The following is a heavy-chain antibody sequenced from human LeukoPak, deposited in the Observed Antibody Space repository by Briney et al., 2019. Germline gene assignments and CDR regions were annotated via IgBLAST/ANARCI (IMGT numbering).Heavy chain of an antibody. CDR3: ATPGITAAVSGYFDY. Sequence: ASVKVSCKASGYTFTSYAMNWVRQAPGQGLEWMGWINTKTGNPTYAQGFTGRFVLSLDTSVSTAYLQISSLKAEDTAVYYCATPGITAAVSGYFDYWGQGTLVTVSS. V-gene: IGHV7-4-1*02. CDR1: GYTFTSYA. CDR2: INTKTGNP. J-gene: IGHJ4*02. D-gene: IGHD6-13*01.